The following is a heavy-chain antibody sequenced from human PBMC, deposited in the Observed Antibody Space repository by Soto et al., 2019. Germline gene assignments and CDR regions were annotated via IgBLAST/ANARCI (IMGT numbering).Heavy chain of an antibody. V-gene: IGHV1-18*04. CDR3: ARDRGGGYYYDSSGPYYFDY. J-gene: IGHJ4*02. D-gene: IGHD3-22*01. CDR1: VYTFTSYG. CDR2: ISAYNGNT. Sequence: ASVKVSCKASVYTFTSYGISWVRQAPGQGLEWMGWISAYNGNTNYAQKLQGRVTMTTVTSTSTAYMELRSLRSDDTAVYYCARDRGGGYYYDSSGPYYFDYWGQGTLVTVSS.